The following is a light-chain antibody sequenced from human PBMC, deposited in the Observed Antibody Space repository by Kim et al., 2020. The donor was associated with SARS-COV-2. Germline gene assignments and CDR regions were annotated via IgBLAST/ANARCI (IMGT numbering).Light chain of an antibody. CDR3: QQYGASPLT. CDR2: GAS. CDR1: QSVSSSY. J-gene: IGKJ4*01. Sequence: SPGERATLSCGASQSVSSSYLAWYQHKPGQAPRLLIYGASSRATGIPDRFSGIGSGTDFTLTISRLEPEDFAVYYCQQYGASPLTFGGGTKVEIK. V-gene: IGKV3-20*01.